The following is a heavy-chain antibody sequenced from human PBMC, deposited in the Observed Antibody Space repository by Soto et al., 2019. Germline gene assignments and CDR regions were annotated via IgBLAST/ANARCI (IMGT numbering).Heavy chain of an antibody. D-gene: IGHD3-10*01. CDR2: ISHDGSNK. CDR3: ARGSSRGSKNPGYYYYYGMDV. V-gene: IGHV3-30-3*01. CDR1: GFTFSSYA. Sequence: GGSLRLSCAASGFTFSSYAMHWVRQAPGKGLEWVAVISHDGSNKYYADSVKGRFTISRDNSKNTLYLQMNSLRDEDTAVYYCARGSSRGSKNPGYYYYYGMDVWGQGTTVTVSS. J-gene: IGHJ6*02.